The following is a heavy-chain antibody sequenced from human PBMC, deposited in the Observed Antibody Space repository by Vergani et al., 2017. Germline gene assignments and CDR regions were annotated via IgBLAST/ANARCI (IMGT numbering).Heavy chain of an antibody. V-gene: IGHV3-23*01. J-gene: IGHJ4*02. Sequence: EVQLLESGGGLVQPGGSLRLSCAASGFTFSSYAMSWVRQAPGKGLEWVSGISGSGGSTYYAHSVKGRFTISRDNSKNTLYLQMNSLRAEDTAVYYCADAHGYYYDSSGDLYYFDYWGQGTLVTVSS. CDR1: GFTFSSYA. CDR2: ISGSGGST. CDR3: ADAHGYYYDSSGDLYYFDY. D-gene: IGHD3-22*01.